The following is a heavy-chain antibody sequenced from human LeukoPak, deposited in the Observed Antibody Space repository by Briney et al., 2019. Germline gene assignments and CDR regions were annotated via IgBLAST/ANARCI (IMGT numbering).Heavy chain of an antibody. Sequence: GGSLGLSCAASGFTFSSYAMSWVRQAPGKGLEWVSAISGSGGSTYYADSVKGRFTISRDDAKNLLYLDMNSLRAEDTAVYYCARGHTAVTRHFDFWGQGTLVTVSS. CDR1: GFTFSSYA. CDR3: ARGHTAVTRHFDF. V-gene: IGHV3-23*01. D-gene: IGHD4-17*01. J-gene: IGHJ4*02. CDR2: ISGSGGST.